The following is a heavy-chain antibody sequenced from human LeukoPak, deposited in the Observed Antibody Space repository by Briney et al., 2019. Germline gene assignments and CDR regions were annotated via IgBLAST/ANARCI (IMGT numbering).Heavy chain of an antibody. CDR2: INPSGGST. D-gene: IGHD2-8*01. CDR3: ARDARGGCTNGVCYPPYYYYKDV. V-gene: IGHV1-46*01. CDR1: GYTFTSYY. J-gene: IGHJ6*03. Sequence: GASVKVSCKASGYTFTSYYMHWVRQAPGQGLEWMGIINPSGGSTSYAQKFQGRATMTRDTSTSTVYMELSSLRSEDTAVYYCARDARGGCTNGVCYPPYYYYKDVWGKGTTVTVSS.